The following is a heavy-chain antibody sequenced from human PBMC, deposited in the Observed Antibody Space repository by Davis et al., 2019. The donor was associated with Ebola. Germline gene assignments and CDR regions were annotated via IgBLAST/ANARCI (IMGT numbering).Heavy chain of an antibody. CDR2: ISSSSSYI. V-gene: IGHV3-21*01. CDR1: GFTFSSYS. J-gene: IGHJ4*02. Sequence: GGSLRLSCAASGFTFSSYSMNWVRQAPGKGLEWVSSISSSSSYIYYADSVKGRFTISRDNAKNSLYLQMNSLRAEDTAVYYCARLGDFWSGYYRAEGHFDYWGQGTLVTVSS. CDR3: ARLGDFWSGYYRAEGHFDY. D-gene: IGHD3-3*01.